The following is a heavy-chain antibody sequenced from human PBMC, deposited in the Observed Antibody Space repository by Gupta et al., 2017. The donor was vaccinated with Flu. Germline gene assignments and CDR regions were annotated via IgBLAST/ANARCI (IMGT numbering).Heavy chain of an antibody. D-gene: IGHD5-18*01. Sequence: APGKGLEWVSSIRGSGDSTYYADSVKGRYTISRDNSENTLFLQMNSLRAEDTAVYHCAKSHNTASTIRAFDYWGQGILVTVSS. J-gene: IGHJ4*02. CDR2: IRGSGDST. CDR3: AKSHNTASTIRAFDY. V-gene: IGHV3-23*01.